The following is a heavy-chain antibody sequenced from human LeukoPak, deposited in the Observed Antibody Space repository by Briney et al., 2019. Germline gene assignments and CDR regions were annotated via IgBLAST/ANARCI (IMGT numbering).Heavy chain of an antibody. CDR2: IFGSGGSP. CDR1: GFTFGSHA. J-gene: IGHJ3*02. D-gene: IGHD1-1*01. Sequence: PGGSLRLSCEASGFTFGSHAMYWVRQAPGKGLEWVAGIFGSGGSPHYADSVKGRFIISRDNSKNTLYLQMNSLRAEDTAVYYCARGGPNWPSEPFDIWGQGTMVTVS. V-gene: IGHV3-23*01. CDR3: ARGGPNWPSEPFDI.